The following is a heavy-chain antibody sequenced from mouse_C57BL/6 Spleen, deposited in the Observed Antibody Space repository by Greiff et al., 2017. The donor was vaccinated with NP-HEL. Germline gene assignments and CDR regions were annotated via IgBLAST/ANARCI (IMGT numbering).Heavy chain of an antibody. J-gene: IGHJ2*01. CDR1: GYTFTDYE. V-gene: IGHV1-15*01. CDR3: TRGGYYGSSYDDY. Sequence: QVQLKESGAELVRPGASVTLSCKASGYTFTDYEMHWVKQTPVHGLEWIGAIDPETGGTAYNQKFKGKAILTADKSSSTAYIELRSLTSEDSAVYYCTRGGYYGSSYDDYWGKGTTLTVSS. CDR2: IDPETGGT. D-gene: IGHD1-1*01.